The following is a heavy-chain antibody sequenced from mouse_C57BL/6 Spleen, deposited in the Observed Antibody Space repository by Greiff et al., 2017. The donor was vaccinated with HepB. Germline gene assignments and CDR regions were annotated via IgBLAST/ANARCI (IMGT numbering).Heavy chain of an antibody. CDR3: ARGDYYGYDEGSWFAY. CDR1: GYTFTNYW. CDR2: IYPGGGYT. J-gene: IGHJ3*01. Sequence: VKVVESGAELVRPGTSVKMSCKASGYTFTNYWIGWAKQRPGHGLEWIGDIYPGGGYTNYNEKFKGKATLTADKSSSTAYMQFSSLTSEDSAIYYCARGDYYGYDEGSWFAYWGQGTLVTVSA. D-gene: IGHD2-2*01. V-gene: IGHV1-63*01.